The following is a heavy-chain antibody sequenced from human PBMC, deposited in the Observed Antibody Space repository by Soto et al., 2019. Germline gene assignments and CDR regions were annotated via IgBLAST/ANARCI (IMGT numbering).Heavy chain of an antibody. CDR2: ISGSGGST. D-gene: IGHD7-27*01. V-gene: IGHV3-23*01. CDR3: AKDQELGGGWCYDY. CDR1: GFTFSSYA. J-gene: IGHJ4*02. Sequence: EVQLLESGGGLVQPGGSLRLSCAASGFTFSSYAMSWVRQAPGKGLEWVSAISGSGGSTYYADSVKGRFTISRDNSKNALDLQKNSLRAEDTAVYYCAKDQELGGGWCYDYWGEGTLVTVSS.